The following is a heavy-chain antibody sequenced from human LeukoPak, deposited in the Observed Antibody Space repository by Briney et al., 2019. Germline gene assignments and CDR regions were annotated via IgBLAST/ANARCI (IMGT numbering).Heavy chain of an antibody. J-gene: IGHJ4*02. Sequence: AASVKVSCKASENSFTTSYIHWVRQAPGQGLEWMGIISPSGDSTTYAQKFQDRVTITRDTSTSTVYIFLSGLRSQDTAVYYCARNAFVTVPTAAAVYFDSWGQGTLVTVSS. CDR2: ISPSGDST. CDR1: ENSFTTSY. V-gene: IGHV1-46*01. D-gene: IGHD1-1*01. CDR3: ARNAFVTVPTAAAVYFDS.